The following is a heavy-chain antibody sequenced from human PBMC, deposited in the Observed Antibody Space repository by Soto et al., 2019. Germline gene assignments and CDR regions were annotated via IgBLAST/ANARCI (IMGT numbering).Heavy chain of an antibody. CDR1: GGSISSGGYY. CDR2: IYYSGST. CDR3: ARDRYGDYVTVH. D-gene: IGHD4-17*01. Sequence: QVQLQESGPGLVKPSQTLSLTCTVSGGSISSGGYYWSWIRQHPGKGLEWIGYIYYSGSTYYNPSLKSRVTISVDTSKNQCSLKLSSVTAADTAVYYCARDRYGDYVTVHWGQGTLVTVSS. V-gene: IGHV4-31*03. J-gene: IGHJ4*02.